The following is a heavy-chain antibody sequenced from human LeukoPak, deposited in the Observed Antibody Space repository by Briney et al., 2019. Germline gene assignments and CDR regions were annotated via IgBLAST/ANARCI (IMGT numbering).Heavy chain of an antibody. Sequence: PGGSLRLSCAASGFTFDDYAMHWVRQAPGKGLEWVSGISWNSGSIGYADSVKGRFTISRDNAKNSLYLQMNSLGAEDTALYHCARESLTGENDYWGQGTLVTVSA. D-gene: IGHD7-27*01. CDR1: GFTFDDYA. V-gene: IGHV3-9*01. J-gene: IGHJ4*02. CDR3: ARESLTGENDY. CDR2: ISWNSGSI.